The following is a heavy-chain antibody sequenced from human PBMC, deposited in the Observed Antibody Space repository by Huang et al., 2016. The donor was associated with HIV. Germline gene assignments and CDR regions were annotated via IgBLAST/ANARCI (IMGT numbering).Heavy chain of an antibody. J-gene: IGHJ4*02. CDR2: IYWHDDK. V-gene: IGHV2-5*01. CDR3: AYTNYYDTSGSPFGF. CDR1: GFSLTTSGVG. Sequence: QITLKESGPTLVKPTQTLTLTCTFSGFSLTTSGVGLGWIRQPPGQALEWLALIYWHDDKTYSPSLKSRLTITQDTYNNQAVLTVANMDPVDTATYFCAYTNYYDTSGSPFGFWGQGTLVTVSS. D-gene: IGHD3-22*01.